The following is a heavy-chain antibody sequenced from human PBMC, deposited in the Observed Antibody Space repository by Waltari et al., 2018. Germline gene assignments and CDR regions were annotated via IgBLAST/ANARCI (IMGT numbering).Heavy chain of an antibody. V-gene: IGHV1-18*01. J-gene: IGHJ3*01. Sequence: VQLVQSESAVKKPGASVKVSCKTSGFTLPSYGFTWVRKAPGKGLEWFGWSSGNTGDTNYAQEFRDRVTMTTDTSTNTVYMELRTLRSDDTALYYCARNPNPFYYDSPCDLWGQGTELTVSS. CDR1: GFTLPSYG. CDR2: SSGNTGDT. CDR3: ARNPNPFYYDSPCDL. D-gene: IGHD3-22*01.